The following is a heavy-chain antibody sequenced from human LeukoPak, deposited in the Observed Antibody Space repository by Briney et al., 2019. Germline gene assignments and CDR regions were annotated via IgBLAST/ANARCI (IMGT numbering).Heavy chain of an antibody. Sequence: SETLSLSCAVYGGSFSCYYWSWIRRPPGKGLEWIGEINHSGSTNYNPPLKSRVTISVDTSKNQFSLKLSSVTAADTAVYYCARGPGGSDMEVWGKGKPGTVSS. CDR3: ARGPGGSDMEV. J-gene: IGHJ6*03. CDR2: INHSGST. CDR1: GGSFSCYY. V-gene: IGHV4-34*01. D-gene: IGHD3-16*01.